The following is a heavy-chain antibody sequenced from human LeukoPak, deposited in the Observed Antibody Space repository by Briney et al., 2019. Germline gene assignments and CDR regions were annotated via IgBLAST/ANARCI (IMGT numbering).Heavy chain of an antibody. D-gene: IGHD2-21*02. Sequence: GGSLRLSCAASEISFSNYWMTWVRQAPGKGLEWVANINQFGSEIYYVDSVRGRFTISRDNAKNALYLQMNSLRAEDTAVYYCAGWNYCGGDCYYLDYWGQGTLVTASS. J-gene: IGHJ4*02. CDR1: EISFSNYW. CDR2: INQFGSEI. V-gene: IGHV3-7*01. CDR3: AGWNYCGGDCYYLDY.